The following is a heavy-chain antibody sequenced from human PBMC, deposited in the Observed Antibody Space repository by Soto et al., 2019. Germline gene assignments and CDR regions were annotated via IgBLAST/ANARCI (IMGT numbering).Heavy chain of an antibody. V-gene: IGHV1-46*03. CDR2: INPSGGST. J-gene: IGHJ6*02. CDR3: ARDRDIVATTSFDYYYYGMDV. Sequence: ASVKVSCKASGYTFTSYYMHWVRQAPGQGLEWMGIINPSGGSTSYAQKFQGRVTMTRDTSKSTVYMELSSLRSEDTAVYYCARDRDIVATTSFDYYYYGMDVWGQGTTVTVSS. D-gene: IGHD5-12*01. CDR1: GYTFTSYY.